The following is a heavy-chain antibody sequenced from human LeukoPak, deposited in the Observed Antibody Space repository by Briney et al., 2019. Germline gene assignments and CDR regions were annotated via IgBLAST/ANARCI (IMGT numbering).Heavy chain of an antibody. CDR3: ARLRVAAAGSYFDY. CDR1: GGSISSYY. J-gene: IGHJ4*02. V-gene: IGHV4-59*08. CDR2: IYYSGST. D-gene: IGHD6-13*01. Sequence: PSETLSLTCTVSGGSISSYYWSWIQQPPGKGLEWIGCIYYSGSTNYNPSLKSRVTISVDTSKNQFSLKLSSVTAADTAVYYCARLRVAAAGSYFDYWGQGTLVTVSS.